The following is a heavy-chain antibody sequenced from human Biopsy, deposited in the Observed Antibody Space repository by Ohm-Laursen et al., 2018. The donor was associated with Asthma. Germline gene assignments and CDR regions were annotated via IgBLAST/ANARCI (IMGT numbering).Heavy chain of an antibody. Sequence: FLRLSCSAPGFTFSSYSMPWVRQAPAKGLELVAIISHEGWNKHYADSVKGRFTISRDNSKDTLFLQMDRLTVEDTAVYFCARGLVEAVGSSWYPDFDYWDQGTLVTVSS. V-gene: IGHV3-30*04. CDR1: GFTFSSYS. CDR3: ARGLVEAVGSSWYPDFDY. CDR2: ISHEGWNK. D-gene: IGHD6-13*01. J-gene: IGHJ4*02.